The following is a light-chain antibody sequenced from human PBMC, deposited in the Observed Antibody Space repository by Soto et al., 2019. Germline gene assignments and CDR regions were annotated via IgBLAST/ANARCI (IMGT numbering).Light chain of an antibody. J-gene: IGKJ5*01. CDR1: QSVSSN. CDR2: GAS. V-gene: IGKV3-15*01. CDR3: QQYNNWSALT. Sequence: EIVMTQSPATLSVSPGERATLSCRASQSVSSNLVWYQQKPGQAPRPLIFGASTRATGIPARFSGSGSGTEFTLTISSLQSEDFAVYYCQQYNNWSALTFGQGTRLEIK.